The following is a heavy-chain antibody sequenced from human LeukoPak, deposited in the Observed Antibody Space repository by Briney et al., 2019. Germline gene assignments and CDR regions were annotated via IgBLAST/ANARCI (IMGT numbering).Heavy chain of an antibody. Sequence: GGSLRLSCAASGFTFSSYSMNWVRQAPGKGLEWVSAISGSGGSTYYADSVKGRFTISRDNSKNTLYLQMNSLRAEDTAVYYCAKDRDGYNFGGFDYWGQGTLVTVSS. V-gene: IGHV3-23*01. CDR3: AKDRDGYNFGGFDY. J-gene: IGHJ4*02. D-gene: IGHD5-24*01. CDR1: GFTFSSYS. CDR2: ISGSGGST.